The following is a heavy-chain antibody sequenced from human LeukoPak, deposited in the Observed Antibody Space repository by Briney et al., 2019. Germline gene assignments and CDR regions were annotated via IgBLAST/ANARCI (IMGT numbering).Heavy chain of an antibody. V-gene: IGHV4-59*01. CDR2: IYYSGST. CDR1: GGSISSYY. D-gene: IGHD3-10*01. Sequence: SETLSLTCTVSGGSISSYYWSWIRQPPGEGLEWIGYIYYSGSTNYNPSLKSRVTISVDTSKNQFSLKLSSVTAADTAVYYCARSGGSVAMVRGVIDGWFDPWGQGTLVTVSS. J-gene: IGHJ5*02. CDR3: ARSGGSVAMVRGVIDGWFDP.